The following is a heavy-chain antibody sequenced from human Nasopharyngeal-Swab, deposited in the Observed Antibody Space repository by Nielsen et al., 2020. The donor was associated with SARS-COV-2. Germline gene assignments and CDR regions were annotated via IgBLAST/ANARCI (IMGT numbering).Heavy chain of an antibody. V-gene: IGHV1-18*04. J-gene: IGHJ4*02. CDR2: ISAYNGNT. CDR3: ARAGPTGIVATTD. D-gene: IGHD5-12*01. Sequence: SVNVSRKASGYTFPSYGISWVRQAPGQGLEWMGWISAYNGNTNYAQKLQGRVTMTTDTSTSTAYMELRSLRSDDTAVYYCARAGPTGIVATTDWGQGTLVTVSS. CDR1: GYTFPSYG.